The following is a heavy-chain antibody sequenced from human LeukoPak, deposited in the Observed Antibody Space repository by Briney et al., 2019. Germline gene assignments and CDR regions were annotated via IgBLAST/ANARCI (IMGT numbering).Heavy chain of an antibody. V-gene: IGHV3-23*01. J-gene: IGHJ4*02. CDR1: GITLSNYG. Sequence: GGSLRLSCAVSGITLSNYGMSWVRQAPGKGLEWVAGISDSGGSTNYADSVKGRFTISRDNPKNTLYLQMNSLRAEDTAVYFCAKRGVVIRVILVGFHKEAYYFDSWGQGTLVTVSS. CDR3: AKRGVVIRVILVGFHKEAYYFDS. D-gene: IGHD3-22*01. CDR2: ISDSGGST.